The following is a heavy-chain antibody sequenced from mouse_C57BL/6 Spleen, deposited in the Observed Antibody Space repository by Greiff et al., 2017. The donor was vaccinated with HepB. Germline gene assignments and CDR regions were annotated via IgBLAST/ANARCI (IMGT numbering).Heavy chain of an antibody. D-gene: IGHD1-1*01. V-gene: IGHV5-4*03. Sequence: EVKLMESGGGLVKPGGSLKLSCAASGFTFSSYAMSWVRQTPEKRLEWVATISDGGSYTYYPDNVKGRFTISRDNAKNNLYLQMSHLKSEDTAMYYCARGRGYYGSSYWYFDVWGTGTTVTVSS. J-gene: IGHJ1*03. CDR1: GFTFSSYA. CDR2: ISDGGSYT. CDR3: ARGRGYYGSSYWYFDV.